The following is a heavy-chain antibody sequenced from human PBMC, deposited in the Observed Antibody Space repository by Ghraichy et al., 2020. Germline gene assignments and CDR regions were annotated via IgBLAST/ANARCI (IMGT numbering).Heavy chain of an antibody. Sequence: SETLSLTCSVSGVSINNDTYYWGWIRQAPGKGLAWIGSIHHSGNTYYNPSLKSRVTMSVDASKNQFSLRLNSVTATDTAVYYCAHMSYDFWGGTSLFYGMDVWGQGTTVTVSS. D-gene: IGHD3-3*01. CDR2: IHHSGNT. J-gene: IGHJ6*02. CDR3: AHMSYDFWGGTSLFYGMDV. V-gene: IGHV4-39*01. CDR1: GVSINNDTYY.